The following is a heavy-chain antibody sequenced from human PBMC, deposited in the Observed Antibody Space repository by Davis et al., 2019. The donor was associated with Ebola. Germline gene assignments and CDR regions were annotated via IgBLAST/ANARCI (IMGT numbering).Heavy chain of an antibody. CDR3: LGSSWPYYFHY. CDR2: VYVSGRP. V-gene: IGHV4-59*01. J-gene: IGHJ4*02. CDR1: GDSIRSYY. D-gene: IGHD6-13*01. Sequence: MPSETLSLTCTVSGDSIRSYYWSWIRQPPGKGLEWIGNVYVSGRPSYNPSLKSRVTISVDASKNQFFLKLSSVTAADTAVYYCLGSSWPYYFHYWGQGSLVTVSS.